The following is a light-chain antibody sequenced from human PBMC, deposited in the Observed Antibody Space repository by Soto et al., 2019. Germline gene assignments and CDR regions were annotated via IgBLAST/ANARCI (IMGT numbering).Light chain of an antibody. CDR3: CSYARSNTGV. Sequence: QSALTQPASVSGSPGPSIAISCTGSSSDVGGYNYVSWYQQHPGKAPKLLIKDVTDRPSGVPDHFSASKSGNTASLTISGLQAEDEGDYYCCSYARSNTGVFGTGTQVTVL. CDR2: DVT. V-gene: IGLV2-14*03. CDR1: SSDVGGYNY. J-gene: IGLJ1*01.